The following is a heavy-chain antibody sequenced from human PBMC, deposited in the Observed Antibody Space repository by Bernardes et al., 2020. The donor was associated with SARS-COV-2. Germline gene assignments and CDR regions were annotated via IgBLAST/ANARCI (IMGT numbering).Heavy chain of an antibody. Sequence: SETLSLTCTVSGGSISSYYWSWIRQPAGKGLEWIGRIYTSGSTNYNPSLKSRVTMSVDTSKNQFSLKLSSVTAADTAVYYCARDRGPEFTIFGVVIPNHAFDIWGQGTMVTVSS. CDR2: IYTSGST. J-gene: IGHJ3*02. CDR1: GGSISSYY. D-gene: IGHD3-3*01. V-gene: IGHV4-4*07. CDR3: ARDRGPEFTIFGVVIPNHAFDI.